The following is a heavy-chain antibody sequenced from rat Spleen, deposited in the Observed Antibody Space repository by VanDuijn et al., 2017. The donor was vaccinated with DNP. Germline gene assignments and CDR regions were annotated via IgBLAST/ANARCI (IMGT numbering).Heavy chain of an antibody. CDR2: ISPSGGST. CDR3: ARGHWPD. J-gene: IGHJ2*01. D-gene: IGHD4-2*01. V-gene: IGHV5S13*01. CDR1: GFNFSKYG. Sequence: EVQLVESGGGLVQPGRSLKLSCAASGFNFSKYGMAWVLQAPTKGLEWVASISPSGGSTYYRDSVKGRFTVSRDNAKSSLYRQMDSLRSEDTATYYFARGHWPDWGQGVMVTVSS.